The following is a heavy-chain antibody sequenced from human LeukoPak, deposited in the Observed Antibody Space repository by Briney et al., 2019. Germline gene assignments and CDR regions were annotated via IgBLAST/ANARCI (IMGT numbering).Heavy chain of an antibody. D-gene: IGHD1-7*01. CDR3: ARLRTQAGWDY. CDR2: INHSGST. J-gene: IGHJ4*02. V-gene: IGHV4-34*01. CDR1: GGSFSGYY. Sequence: PSETLSLTCAVYGGSFSGYYWSWIRQPPGKGLEWIGEINHSGSTNYNPSLKSRVTISVDTSKNQLSLKLSSVTAADTAVYYCARLRTQAGWDYWGQGTLVTVSS.